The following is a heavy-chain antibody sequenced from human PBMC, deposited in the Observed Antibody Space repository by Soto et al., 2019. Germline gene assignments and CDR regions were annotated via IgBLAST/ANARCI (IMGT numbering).Heavy chain of an antibody. J-gene: IGHJ2*01. CDR3: AREVNPLTTDGYFDL. CDR1: GGSISGGVGGLYY. Sequence: QLQLRESGPGLVKPSETLSLTCTVSGGSISGGVGGLYYWSWIRQPPGKGLEWIGYIYDSGSTYYNPCLKSRVTISVDTSKHQSSLRLSSVTAADTAVYYCAREVNPLTTDGYFDLWGRGTLGTVAS. CDR2: IYDSGST. D-gene: IGHD4-17*01. V-gene: IGHV4-30-4*01.